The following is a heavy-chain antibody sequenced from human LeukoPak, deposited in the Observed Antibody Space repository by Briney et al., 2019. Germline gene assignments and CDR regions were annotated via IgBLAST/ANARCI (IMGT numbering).Heavy chain of an antibody. D-gene: IGHD3-22*01. CDR3: AKFYDSSGYQSPVDY. J-gene: IGHJ4*02. CDR2: IYSGGST. V-gene: IGHV3-53*01. Sequence: GGSLRLSCAASGFTVSSNYMSWVRQAPGKGLEWVSVIYSGGSTYYADSVKGRFTISRDNSKNTLYLQMNSLRAEDTAVYYCAKFYDSSGYQSPVDYRGQGTLVTVSS. CDR1: GFTVSSNY.